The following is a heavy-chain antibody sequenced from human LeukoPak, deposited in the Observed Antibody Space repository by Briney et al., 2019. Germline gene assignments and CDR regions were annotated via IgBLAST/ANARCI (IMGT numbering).Heavy chain of an antibody. V-gene: IGHV4-31*03. CDR3: ARSRPTVTLDY. J-gene: IGHJ4*02. CDR1: GGSISSGGYY. CDR2: IYYSGST. D-gene: IGHD4-11*01. Sequence: PSETLSLTCTVSGGSISSGGYYWSWIRQHPGKGLEWIGYIYYSGSTYYNPPLKSRVTISVDTSKNQFSLKLSSVTAADTAVYYCARSRPTVTLDYWGQGTLVTVSS.